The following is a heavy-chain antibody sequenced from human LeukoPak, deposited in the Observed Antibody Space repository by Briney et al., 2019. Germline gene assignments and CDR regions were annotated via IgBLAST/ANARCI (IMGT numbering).Heavy chain of an antibody. CDR1: GGSISSGGYY. CDR3: ARGGYSIAARVWFDP. J-gene: IGHJ5*02. V-gene: IGHV4-30-2*01. CDR2: IYHSGST. D-gene: IGHD6-6*01. Sequence: SETLSLTCTVSGGSISSGGYYWSWIRQPPGKGLEWIGYIYHSGSTYYNPSLKSRVTISVDRSKNQFSLKLSSVTAADTAVYYCARGGYSIAARVWFDPWGQGTLVTVSS.